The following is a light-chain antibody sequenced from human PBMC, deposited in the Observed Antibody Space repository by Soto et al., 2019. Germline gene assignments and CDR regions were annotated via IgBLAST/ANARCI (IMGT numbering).Light chain of an antibody. J-gene: IGKJ4*01. CDR1: RGVSANY. CDR2: RAS. V-gene: IGKV3D-15*01. CDR3: QHYNNWPLT. Sequence: ENLLTQSPGTLSLSPGEGATLSCRASRGVSANYFAWYPQKHGQAPTLLIYRASIRAAGIPDRFSGSRSGPEFTLTINSLQSEDFAIYYCQHYNNWPLTVGGGTKVDIK.